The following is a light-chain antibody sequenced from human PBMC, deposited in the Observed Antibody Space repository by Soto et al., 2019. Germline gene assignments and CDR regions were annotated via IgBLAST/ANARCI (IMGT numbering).Light chain of an antibody. V-gene: IGKV2-28*01. CDR1: HSLLHTDGYYY. J-gene: IGKJ5*01. Sequence: DIVMTQSPLSLPVTPGEPASISCRSSHSLLHTDGYYYLYWYLQKSGHSPQLLISLASNRASGVPDRFSGSGSGTDFTLKISRVEAEDVGVYYCLQALQSPVTFGQGTRLDIK. CDR3: LQALQSPVT. CDR2: LAS.